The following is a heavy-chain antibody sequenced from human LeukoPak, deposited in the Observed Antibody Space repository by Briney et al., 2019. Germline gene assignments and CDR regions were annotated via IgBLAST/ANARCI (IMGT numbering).Heavy chain of an antibody. CDR3: ARHAESGYDRFDH. CDR1: GGSISSSNW. CDR2: IYHSGST. Sequence: PSGTLSLTCAASGGSISSSNWWSWVRQPPGKGLEWIGEIYHSGSTNYKSPLKSRVTMSGDTSKNQFSLKLSSVTAADTAVYYCARHAESGYDRFDHWGQGTLVTVSS. V-gene: IGHV4-4*02. D-gene: IGHD5-12*01. J-gene: IGHJ4*02.